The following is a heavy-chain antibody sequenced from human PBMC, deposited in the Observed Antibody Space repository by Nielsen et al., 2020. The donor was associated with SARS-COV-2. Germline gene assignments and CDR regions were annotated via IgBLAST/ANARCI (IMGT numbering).Heavy chain of an antibody. CDR3: AREGSLSGQDAFDI. J-gene: IGHJ3*02. Sequence: GGSLRLSFAASGFTFISYGMHWVRQAPGKGLEWVAVIWYDGSNKYYADSVKGRFTISRDNSKNTLYLQMNSLRAEDTAVYYCAREGSLSGQDAFDIWGQGTMVTVSS. D-gene: IGHD6-19*01. V-gene: IGHV3-33*01. CDR2: IWYDGSNK. CDR1: GFTFISYG.